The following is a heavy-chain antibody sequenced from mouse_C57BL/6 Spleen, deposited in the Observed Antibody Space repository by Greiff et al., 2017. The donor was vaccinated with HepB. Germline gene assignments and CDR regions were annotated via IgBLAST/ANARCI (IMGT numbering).Heavy chain of an antibody. Sequence: EVKLVEPGGGLVKPGGSLKLSCAASGFTFSSYAMSWVRQTPEKRLEWVATISDGGGYTYYPDNVKGRFTISRDNAKNNLYLQMSHLKSEDTAMYYCAREGYDSSHYIDYWGQGTTLTVSS. CDR2: ISDGGGYT. V-gene: IGHV5-4*01. J-gene: IGHJ2*01. D-gene: IGHD1-1*01. CDR1: GFTFSSYA. CDR3: AREGYDSSHYIDY.